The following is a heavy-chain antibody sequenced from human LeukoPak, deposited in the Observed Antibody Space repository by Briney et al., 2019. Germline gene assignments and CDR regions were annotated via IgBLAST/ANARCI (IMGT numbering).Heavy chain of an antibody. J-gene: IGHJ4*02. Sequence: SVKVSCKASGGTFSSYAISWARQAPGQGLEWMGGIIPIFGTANYAQKFQGRVTITTDESTSTAYMELSSLRSEDTAVYYCARTTTVTPYYFDYWGQGTLVTVSS. CDR1: GGTFSSYA. CDR3: ARTTTVTPYYFDY. V-gene: IGHV1-69*05. D-gene: IGHD4-11*01. CDR2: IIPIFGTA.